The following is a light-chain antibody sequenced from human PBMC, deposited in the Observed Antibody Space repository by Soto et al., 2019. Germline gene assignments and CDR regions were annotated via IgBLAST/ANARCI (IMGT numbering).Light chain of an antibody. V-gene: IGKV1-9*01. Sequence: DIQLTQSPSFLSASVGDRVTITRRASQGISSYLAWYQQKPGKAPNLLIYAASTLQSGVPSRFSGSGSGTEFTLTISSLQPEDFATYYCQQLNSYPRTFCQGTKLEIK. CDR2: AAS. J-gene: IGKJ2*01. CDR1: QGISSY. CDR3: QQLNSYPRT.